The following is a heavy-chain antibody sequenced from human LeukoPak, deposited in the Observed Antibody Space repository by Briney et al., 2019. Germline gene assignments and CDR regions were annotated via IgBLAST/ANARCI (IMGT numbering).Heavy chain of an antibody. CDR1: GFTFSSHS. Sequence: GGSLRLSCAASGFTFSSHSMNWVRQAPGKGLEWLSYTIYYADSVKGRSAISRDNAKNSLYLQMNSLRAEDTAVYYCARDVYSRTLTTTPYYFDYWGQGTLVTVSS. J-gene: IGHJ4*02. CDR3: ARDVYSRTLTTTPYYFDY. CDR2: TI. V-gene: IGHV3-48*04. D-gene: IGHD4-17*01.